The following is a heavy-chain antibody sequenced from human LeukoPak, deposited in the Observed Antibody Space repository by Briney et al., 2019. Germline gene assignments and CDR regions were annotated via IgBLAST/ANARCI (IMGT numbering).Heavy chain of an antibody. V-gene: IGHV3-21*01. D-gene: IGHD1-26*01. CDR2: ISSSSSYI. CDR1: GFTFISYS. CDR3: ARDEVVGARGGWFDP. Sequence: GGSLRLSCAASGFTFISYSMNCVRQAPGKGLEWVSSISSSSSYIYYADSVKGRFTISRDNAKNSLYLQMNSLRAEDTAVYYCARDEVVGARGGWFDPWGQGTLVTVSS. J-gene: IGHJ5*02.